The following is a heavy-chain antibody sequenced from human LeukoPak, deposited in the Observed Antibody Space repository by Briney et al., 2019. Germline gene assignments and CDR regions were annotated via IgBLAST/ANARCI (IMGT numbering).Heavy chain of an antibody. CDR2: ITGDGAAT. D-gene: IGHD3-10*01. J-gene: IGHJ6*03. Sequence: PGGSLRLSCAASGFPFSINAMTWVRQAPGKGLECVSAITGDGAATYYADSVRGRFTISRDNSKNTLYLQMNSLRAEDTAVYYCAREQKAMVRGLIRYSYYYYYMDVWGKGTTVTVSS. V-gene: IGHV3-23*01. CDR1: GFPFSINA. CDR3: AREQKAMVRGLIRYSYYYYYMDV.